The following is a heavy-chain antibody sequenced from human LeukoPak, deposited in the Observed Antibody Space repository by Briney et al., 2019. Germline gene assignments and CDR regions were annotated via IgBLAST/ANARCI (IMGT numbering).Heavy chain of an antibody. CDR3: ARRGPDIVVVPAANEYDY. V-gene: IGHV3-23*01. Sequence: QPGGSLTLSCAASGFTISSYAWSWVRQAPGKGLEWVSAICDSGGSTYYADSVKGRFTISTDTTKNSLYLQMNSLRAEDTAVYYCARRGPDIVVVPAANEYDYWGQGTLVTVSS. CDR1: GFTISSYA. J-gene: IGHJ4*02. D-gene: IGHD2-2*01. CDR2: ICDSGGST.